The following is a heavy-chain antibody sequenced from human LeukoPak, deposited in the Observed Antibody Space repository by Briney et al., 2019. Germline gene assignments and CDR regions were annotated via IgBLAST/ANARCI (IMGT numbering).Heavy chain of an antibody. Sequence: GASVKVSCKASGYTFTSYYMHWVRQAPGQGLEWMGIINPSGGSTSYAQKFQGRVTITADKSTSTAYMELSSLRSEGTAVYYCARDRIFGVVIGFDPWGQGTLVTVSS. V-gene: IGHV1-46*01. CDR1: GYTFTSYY. CDR3: ARDRIFGVVIGFDP. D-gene: IGHD3-3*01. J-gene: IGHJ5*02. CDR2: INPSGGST.